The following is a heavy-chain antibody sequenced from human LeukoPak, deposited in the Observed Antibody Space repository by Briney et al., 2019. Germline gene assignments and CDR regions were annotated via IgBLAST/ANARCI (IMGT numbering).Heavy chain of an antibody. J-gene: IGHJ4*02. Sequence: GGSLRLSCEASGFTFSDAWMRWVRQATGKGPEWVGRIKSITDGGTADYAAPVKGRFTISRDDSKNTLYLEMNSLKTEDTAFYYCTTDPMPAVTNLGYWGQGTLVTVSS. V-gene: IGHV3-15*05. CDR2: IKSITDGGTA. CDR1: GFTFSDAW. D-gene: IGHD4-17*01. CDR3: TTDPMPAVTNLGY.